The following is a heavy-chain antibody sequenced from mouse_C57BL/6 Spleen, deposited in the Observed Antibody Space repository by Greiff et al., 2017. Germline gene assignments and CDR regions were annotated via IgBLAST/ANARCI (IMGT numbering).Heavy chain of an antibody. J-gene: IGHJ2*01. V-gene: IGHV1-54*01. CDR3: ARSWDVGDY. D-gene: IGHD4-1*01. Sequence: VHLVESGAELVRPGTSVKVSCKASGYAFTNYLIEWVKQRPGQGLEWIGVINPGSGGTNYNEKFKGKATLTADKTSSTAYMQLSSLTSEDAAVYFCARSWDVGDYWGQGTTLTVSS. CDR2: INPGSGGT. CDR1: GYAFTNYL.